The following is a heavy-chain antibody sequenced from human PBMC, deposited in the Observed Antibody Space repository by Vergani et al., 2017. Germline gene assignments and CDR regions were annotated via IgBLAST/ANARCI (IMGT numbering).Heavy chain of an antibody. J-gene: IGHJ4*02. D-gene: IGHD1-26*01. CDR2: IYYSGST. V-gene: IGHV4-30-4*08. Sequence: QVQLQESGPGLLKPSETLSLTCTVSGYSISSGYYWSWIRQPPGTGLEWIGYIYYSGSTYYNPSLKSRVTISVDTSKNQFSLKLNSVTAADTAVYYCARELIVGATSFDNWGQGTLVTVSS. CDR1: GYSISSGYY. CDR3: ARELIVGATSFDN.